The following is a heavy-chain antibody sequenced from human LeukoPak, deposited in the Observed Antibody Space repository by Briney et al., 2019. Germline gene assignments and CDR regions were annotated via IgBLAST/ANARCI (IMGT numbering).Heavy chain of an antibody. CDR3: ARAQNYYDSSGYYF. CDR2: IYYSGST. CDR1: GGSISSYY. D-gene: IGHD3-22*01. V-gene: IGHV4-59*01. J-gene: IGHJ4*02. Sequence: SETLSLTCTVSGGSISSYYWSWIRQPPGKGLEWIGYIYYSGSTNYNPSLTNRVTISVDTSKNQFSLKLSSVTAADTAVYYCARAQNYYDSSGYYFWGQGTLVTVSS.